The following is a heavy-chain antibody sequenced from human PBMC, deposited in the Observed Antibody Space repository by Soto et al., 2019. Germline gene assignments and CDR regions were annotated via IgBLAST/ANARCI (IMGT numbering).Heavy chain of an antibody. J-gene: IGHJ3*02. D-gene: IGHD6-19*01. V-gene: IGHV4-59*01. CDR3: ARVDGTWIAVAGADAFDI. CDR2: IYYSGAT. Sequence: SETLSLTCTVSGGSISNYYWSWIRQPPGKGLEWIGYIYYSGATNYNPSLKSRVTISVDTSKNQFSLKLSSVTAADTAVYYCARVDGTWIAVAGADAFDIWGQGTMVTVSS. CDR1: GGSISNYY.